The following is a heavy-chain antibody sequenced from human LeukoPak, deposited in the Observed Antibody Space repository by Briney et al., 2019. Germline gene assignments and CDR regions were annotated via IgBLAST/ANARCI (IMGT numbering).Heavy chain of an antibody. D-gene: IGHD3-16*01. CDR2: IREKGGRT. J-gene: IGHJ3*02. Sequence: GGSLRLSCAATGCTLSSYWTHWVRQAPGKALEYVSAIREKGGRTYYANSVKGRFTNSRDNSKNTLYLQMDSLRAEDMVVYYCARDRVGGWAFDIWGQGTMVTVSS. CDR3: ARDRVGGWAFDI. V-gene: IGHV3-64*01. CDR1: GCTLSSYW.